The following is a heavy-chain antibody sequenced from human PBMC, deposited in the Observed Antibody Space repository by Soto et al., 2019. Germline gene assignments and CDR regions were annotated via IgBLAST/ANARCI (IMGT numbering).Heavy chain of an antibody. D-gene: IGHD3-3*01. Sequence: GGSLRLSCAASGFTFSSYAMSWVRQAPGKGLEWVSAISGSGGSTYYADSVKGRFTISRDNSKNTLYLQTNSLRAEDTAVYYCAKAPLITIFGVVYYYYYMDVWGKGTTVTVSS. CDR3: AKAPLITIFGVVYYYYYMDV. CDR2: ISGSGGST. CDR1: GFTFSSYA. J-gene: IGHJ6*03. V-gene: IGHV3-23*01.